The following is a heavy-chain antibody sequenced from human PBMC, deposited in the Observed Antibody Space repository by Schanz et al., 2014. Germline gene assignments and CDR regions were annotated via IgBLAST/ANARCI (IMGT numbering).Heavy chain of an antibody. J-gene: IGHJ4*02. V-gene: IGHV1-2*06. CDR2: INPNSGGT. D-gene: IGHD6-19*01. Sequence: QVQLVQSGAEVKKPVASVKVSCKASGDTFAGYFLHWVRQAPGQGLEWMGRINPNSGGTYFAQKFLGRVTMTRDTSISTAYMELSGLRSDDTAVYFCARGLVSYFEYWGQGTLVTVSS. CDR1: GDTFAGYF. CDR3: ARGLVSYFEY.